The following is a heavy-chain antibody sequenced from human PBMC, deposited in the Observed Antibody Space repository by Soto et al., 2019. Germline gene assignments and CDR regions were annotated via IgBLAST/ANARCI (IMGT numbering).Heavy chain of an antibody. J-gene: IGHJ5*02. D-gene: IGHD6-13*01. CDR1: GFALSNARMG. CDR2: ISSNDEK. Sequence: SVPTLVNPTETLTLTCTVSGFALSNARMGVSWIRQPPGKALEWLAHISSNDEKSYSTSLKSRLTISKDTSKSQVVLTMTNMDPVDTATYYCARVAAGKGGFDPWGQGTLVTVSS. V-gene: IGHV2-26*01. CDR3: ARVAAGKGGFDP.